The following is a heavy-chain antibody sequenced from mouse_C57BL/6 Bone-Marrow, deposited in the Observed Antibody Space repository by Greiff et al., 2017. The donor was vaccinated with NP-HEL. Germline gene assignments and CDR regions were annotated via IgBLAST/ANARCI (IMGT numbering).Heavy chain of an antibody. J-gene: IGHJ2*01. CDR2: IDPNGGGT. CDR3: ARGDYYYFDY. Sequence: VQLQQPGAELVKPGASVKLSCKASGYTFTHSWMHWVKQRPGRGLGWIGRIDPNGGGTQYNEKFKSKATLSVDKPSSTAYMQLSSLTSEDSAVYYCARGDYYYFDYWGQGTTRTVSS. CDR1: GYTFTHSW. D-gene: IGHD1-1*02. V-gene: IGHV1-72*01.